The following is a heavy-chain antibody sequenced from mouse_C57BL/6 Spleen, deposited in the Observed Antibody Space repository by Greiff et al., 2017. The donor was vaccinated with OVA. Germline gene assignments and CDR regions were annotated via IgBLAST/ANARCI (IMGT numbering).Heavy chain of an antibody. J-gene: IGHJ4*01. V-gene: IGHV1-15*01. Sequence: QVQLQQSGAELVRPGASVTLSCKASGYTFTDYEMHWVKQTPVHGLEWIGAIDPETGGTAYNQKFKGKAILTADKSSSTAYMELRSLTSEDAAVYDCTRGYYAMDYWGQGTSVTVSS. CDR3: TRGYYAMDY. CDR2: IDPETGGT. CDR1: GYTFTDYE.